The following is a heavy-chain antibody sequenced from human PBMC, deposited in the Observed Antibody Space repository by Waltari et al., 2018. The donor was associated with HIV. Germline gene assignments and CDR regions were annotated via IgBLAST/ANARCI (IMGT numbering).Heavy chain of an antibody. CDR1: GYTFSDYN. Sequence: QVQLVQSGAEVTKPGASVTVSCRASGYTFSDYNMHLVRQAPGQGLEWMGWINPNSGGTRYAEKFQGRVTMTRDTSISTAYMELSRLRFDDTAVYYCARVFRGTVNYFDSRLGHWGQGTLVTVSS. CDR2: INPNSGGT. V-gene: IGHV1-2*02. D-gene: IGHD3-22*01. CDR3: ARVFRGTVNYFDSRLGH. J-gene: IGHJ5*02.